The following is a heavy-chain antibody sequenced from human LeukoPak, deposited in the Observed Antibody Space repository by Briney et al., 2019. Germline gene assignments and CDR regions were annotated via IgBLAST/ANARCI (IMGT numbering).Heavy chain of an antibody. CDR1: GFTFSSYD. Sequence: GGSLRLSCTASGFTFSSYDMHWVRQPTGKGLEWVSVIGTTDETYYPDSVKGRFTISRENGKNSVFLQMHSLRAGDTAVYYCARGRGYYMDVWGKGTTVTISS. CDR3: ARGRGYYMDV. J-gene: IGHJ6*03. V-gene: IGHV3-13*01. D-gene: IGHD3-10*01. CDR2: IGTTDET.